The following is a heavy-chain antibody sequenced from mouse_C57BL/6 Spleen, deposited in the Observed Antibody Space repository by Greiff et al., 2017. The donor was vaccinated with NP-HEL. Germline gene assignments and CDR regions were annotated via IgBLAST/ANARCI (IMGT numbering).Heavy chain of an antibody. CDR3: ASSSPSYYYAMDY. D-gene: IGHD1-1*01. Sequence: EVQRVESGGGLVKPGGSLKLSCAASGFTFSDYGMHWVRQAPEKGLEWVAYISSGSSTIYYAATVKGRFTISRDNAKNTLFLQMTSLRSEDTAMSYCASSSPSYYYAMDYWGQGTSVTVSS. CDR1: GFTFSDYG. CDR2: ISSGSSTI. J-gene: IGHJ4*01. V-gene: IGHV5-17*01.